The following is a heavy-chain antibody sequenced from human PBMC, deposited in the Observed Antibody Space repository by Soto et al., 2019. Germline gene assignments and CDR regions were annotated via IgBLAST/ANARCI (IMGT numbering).Heavy chain of an antibody. CDR2: IHHSGGT. Sequence: QVQLRQWGTGLLEPSETLSLTCAVYGGSFSGYYWSWIRQPPGRGLEWIGEIHHSGGTNYSPSLKSRVTISIDTSKNQFSLKLNSVTAADTAVYYCARRVAPAAIGYWGQGMLVTVSS. V-gene: IGHV4-34*02. J-gene: IGHJ4*02. CDR3: ARRVAPAAIGY. D-gene: IGHD2-2*01. CDR1: GGSFSGYY.